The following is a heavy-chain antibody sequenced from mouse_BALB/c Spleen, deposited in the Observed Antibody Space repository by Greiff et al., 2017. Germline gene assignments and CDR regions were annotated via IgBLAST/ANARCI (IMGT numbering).Heavy chain of an antibody. CDR1: GYTFTSYY. J-gene: IGHJ1*01. D-gene: IGHD2-10*02. CDR2: INPSNGGT. Sequence: QVQLQQSGAELVKPGASVKLSCKASGYTFTSYYMYWVKQRPGQGLEWIGEINPSNGGTNFNEKFKSKATLTVDKSSSTAYMQLSSLTSEDSAVYYCTREYGYFPYWYFDVWGAGTTVTVSS. V-gene: IGHV1S81*02. CDR3: TREYGYFPYWYFDV.